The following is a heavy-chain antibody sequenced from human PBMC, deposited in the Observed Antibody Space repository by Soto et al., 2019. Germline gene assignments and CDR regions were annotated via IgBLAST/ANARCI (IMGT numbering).Heavy chain of an antibody. D-gene: IGHD1-26*01. V-gene: IGHV1-18*04. CDR3: ARLSSGSYYPFDY. Sequence: ASVKVSCKASGYTFTSYGISWVRQAPGQGLEWMGWISAYNGNTNYAQKLQGRVTMTTVXXXXXAXMXLXXXXSDXTAVYYCARLSSGSYYPFDYWGQGTLVTVSS. J-gene: IGHJ4*02. CDR2: ISAYNGNT. CDR1: GYTFTSYG.